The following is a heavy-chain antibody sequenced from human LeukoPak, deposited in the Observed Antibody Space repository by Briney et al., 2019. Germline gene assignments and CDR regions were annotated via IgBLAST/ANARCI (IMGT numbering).Heavy chain of an antibody. CDR3: TTDGSSWYSTDY. Sequence: KTGGSLRLSCAASGFTFSNAWMSWVRQAPGKGLEWVGRIKSKTDGGTTDYAAPVKGRLTISRDDSKNTLYLQMNSLKTEDTAVYYCTTDGSSWYSTDYWGQGTLVTVSS. D-gene: IGHD6-13*01. CDR2: IKSKTDGGTT. V-gene: IGHV3-15*01. J-gene: IGHJ4*02. CDR1: GFTFSNAW.